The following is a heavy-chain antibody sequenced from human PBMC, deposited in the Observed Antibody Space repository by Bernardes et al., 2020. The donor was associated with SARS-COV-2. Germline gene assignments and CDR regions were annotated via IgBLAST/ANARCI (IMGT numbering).Heavy chain of an antibody. CDR3: AHRPSTLYSSSWVYSWFDP. CDR1: VFSLSPSGVA. V-gene: IGHV2-5*02. J-gene: IGHJ5*02. CDR2: IYWDDDK. D-gene: IGHD6-13*01. Sequence: SGPTLWKPTQTLTLTCPFSVFSLSPSGVAVGWIRQPPGKALEWLAFIYWDDDKRYNPSLKSRLTITKDTSKNQVVLTMINMDPVDTGTYYCAHRPSTLYSSSWVYSWFDPWGQGTLVTVSS.